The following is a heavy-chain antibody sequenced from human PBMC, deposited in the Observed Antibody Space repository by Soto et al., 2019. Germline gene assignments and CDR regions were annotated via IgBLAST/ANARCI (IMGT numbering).Heavy chain of an antibody. CDR1: GFTFSNYA. J-gene: IGHJ5*02. CDR3: AREHSAWPSDCYDP. CDR2: ISERGDTT. V-gene: IGHV3-23*01. Sequence: GGSLRLSCAASGFTFSNYAMSWVRQAPGKGLGWVSAISERGDTTYYADSVKGRFTISRDNSRNTLYLQMDILRAEDTAIYYCAREHSAWPSDCYDPWGQGTLVTVSS. D-gene: IGHD1-1*01.